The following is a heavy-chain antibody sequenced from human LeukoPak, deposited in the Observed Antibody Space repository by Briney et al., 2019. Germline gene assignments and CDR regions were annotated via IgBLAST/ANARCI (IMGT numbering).Heavy chain of an antibody. J-gene: IGHJ5*02. CDR2: IYYSGST. V-gene: IGHV4-59*12. CDR3: ARGRKKYQLLSWFDP. Sequence: SETLSLTCTVSGGSISSYYWSWIRQPPGKGLEWIGYIYYSGSTNYNPSLKSRVTISVDTSKNQFSLKLSSVTAADTAVYYCARGRKKYQLLSWFDPWGQGTLVTVSS. D-gene: IGHD2-2*01. CDR1: GGSISSYY.